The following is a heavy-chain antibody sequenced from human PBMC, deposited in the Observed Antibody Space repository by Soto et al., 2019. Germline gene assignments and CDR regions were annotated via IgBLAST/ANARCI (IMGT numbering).Heavy chain of an antibody. J-gene: IGHJ6*02. V-gene: IGHV4-39*01. CDR2: IYYSGST. Sequence: PSETLSLTCTVSGGSISSSSYYRGWIRQPPGKGLEWIGSIYYSGSTYYNPSLKSRVTISVDTSKNQFSLKLSSVTAADTAVYYCARLYSSGWYYYYGMDVWSQGTTVTVSS. CDR1: GGSISSSSYY. CDR3: ARLYSSGWYYYYGMDV. D-gene: IGHD6-19*01.